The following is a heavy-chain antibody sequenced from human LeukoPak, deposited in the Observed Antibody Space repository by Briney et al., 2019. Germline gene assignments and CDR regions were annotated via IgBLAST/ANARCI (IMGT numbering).Heavy chain of an antibody. V-gene: IGHV5-51*01. CDR3: VKPWCRGILVCPDY. J-gene: IGHJ4*02. CDR2: IFPGDYDT. Sequence: GESLKISCKASGYTFTNNWIGWVRQMPGKGLEWMGRIFPGDYDTRYSPAFQGQVTITADRSINTVYLQWNSLRASDSAIYYCVKPWCRGILVCPDYWGQGTVVTVSS. CDR1: GYTFTNNW. D-gene: IGHD3-16*02.